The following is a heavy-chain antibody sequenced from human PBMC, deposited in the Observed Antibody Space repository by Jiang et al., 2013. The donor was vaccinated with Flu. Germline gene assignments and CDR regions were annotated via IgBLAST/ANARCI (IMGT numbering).Heavy chain of an antibody. D-gene: IGHD5-18*01. CDR3: AKDMYGGEYNYGSFDY. CDR1: GFTFDDYV. J-gene: IGHJ4*02. CDR2: ISWNSGSI. V-gene: IGHV3-9*01. Sequence: VQLLESGGGLVQPGRSLRLSCAASGFTFDDYVMHWVRQAPGKGLEWVSGISWNSGSIGYADSVMGRFTISRDSAKNSLYLQMNSLRAEDTALYYCAKDMYGGEYNYGSFDYWGQGTLVAVSS.